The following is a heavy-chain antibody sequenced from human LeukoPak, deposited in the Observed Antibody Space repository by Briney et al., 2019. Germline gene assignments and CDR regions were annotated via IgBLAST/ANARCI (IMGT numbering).Heavy chain of an antibody. D-gene: IGHD3-10*01. J-gene: IGHJ4*02. CDR1: GGSISSYY. CDR3: ARLATMVRGVISAGYFDY. CDR2: IYYSGST. Sequence: PSGTLSLTCTVSGGSISSYYWSWIRQPPGKGLEWIGYIYYSGSTNYNPSLKSRVTISVDTSKNQFSLKLSSVTAADTAVYYCARLATMVRGVISAGYFDYWGQGTLVTVSS. V-gene: IGHV4-59*08.